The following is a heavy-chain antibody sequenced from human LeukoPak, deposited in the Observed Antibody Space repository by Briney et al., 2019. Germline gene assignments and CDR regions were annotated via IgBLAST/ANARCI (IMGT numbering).Heavy chain of an antibody. Sequence: SETLSLTCNVSGGSISSNSYYWGWIRQPPGKGLEWIGSIYYSGNTYYNPSLKSRVTISVDTSKNQFSLKLSSMTAADTAVYYCARDKIAVAATDYWGQGTLVTVSS. CDR1: GGSISSNSYY. CDR3: ARDKIAVAATDY. J-gene: IGHJ4*02. D-gene: IGHD6-19*01. CDR2: IYYSGNT. V-gene: IGHV4-39*07.